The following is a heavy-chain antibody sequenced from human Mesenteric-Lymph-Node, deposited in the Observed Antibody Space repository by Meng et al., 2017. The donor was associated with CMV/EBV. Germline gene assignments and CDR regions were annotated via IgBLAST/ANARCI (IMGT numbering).Heavy chain of an antibody. CDR2: ISAYNGDT. CDR1: GGSFNSLV. Sequence: ASVKVSCKASGGSFNSLVVTWVRQAPGQGLEWMGWISAYNGDTKSSEKFQGRVTTTTETSTNTAYMGLRSLRSDDTAVYYCARDLAGNDYSNNVHSDYWGQGTLVTVSS. J-gene: IGHJ4*02. V-gene: IGHV1-18*01. D-gene: IGHD4-11*01. CDR3: ARDLAGNDYSNNVHSDY.